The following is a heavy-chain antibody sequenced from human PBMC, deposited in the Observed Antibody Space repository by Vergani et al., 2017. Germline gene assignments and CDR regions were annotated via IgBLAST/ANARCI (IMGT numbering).Heavy chain of an antibody. D-gene: IGHD6-19*01. CDR3: TRHSTQQWLVVMDAFDI. Sequence: EVQLVESGGGLVQPGGSLKLSCAASGFTFSGSAMHWVRQAPGKGLEWVGRIRSKANSYATADAASVKGRFTISRDDSKNTAYLQMNSLKTEDTAVYYCTRHSTQQWLVVMDAFDIWGQGTMVTVSS. V-gene: IGHV3-73*02. CDR1: GFTFSGSA. CDR2: IRSKANSYAT. J-gene: IGHJ3*02.